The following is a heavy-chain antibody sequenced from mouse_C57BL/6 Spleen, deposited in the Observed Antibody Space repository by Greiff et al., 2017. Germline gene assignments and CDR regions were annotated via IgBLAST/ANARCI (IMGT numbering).Heavy chain of an antibody. CDR3: VRHGGYDGYSFDY. J-gene: IGHJ2*01. Sequence: DVKLLESGGGLVQPKGSLKLSCAASGFSFNTYAMNWVRQAPGKGLEWVARIRSKSNNYATYYADSVKDRFTISRDDSESMLYLQMNNLKTEDTAMYYCVRHGGYDGYSFDYWGQGTTLTVSS. CDR2: IRSKSNNYAT. V-gene: IGHV10-1*01. D-gene: IGHD2-3*01. CDR1: GFSFNTYA.